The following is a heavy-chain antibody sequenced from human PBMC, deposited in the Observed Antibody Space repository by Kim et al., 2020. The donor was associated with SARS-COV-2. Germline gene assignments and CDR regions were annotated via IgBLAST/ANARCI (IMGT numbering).Heavy chain of an antibody. CDR3: ARKGARVWLPNSRYFDL. V-gene: IGHV4-34*01. J-gene: IGHJ2*01. D-gene: IGHD5-12*01. Sequence: SETLSLTCAVYGGSFSGYYWSWIRQPPGKGLEWIGEINHSGSTNYNPSLKSRVTISVDTSKNQFSLKLSSVTAADTAVDYCARKGARVWLPNSRYFDLWG. CDR1: GGSFSGYY. CDR2: INHSGST.